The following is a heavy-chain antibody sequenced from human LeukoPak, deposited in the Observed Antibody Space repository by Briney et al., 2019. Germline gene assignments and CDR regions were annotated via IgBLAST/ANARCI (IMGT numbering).Heavy chain of an antibody. CDR3: ARGGLYSSGWHFDY. V-gene: IGHV4-59*01. Sequence: SETLSLTCTVSGGSISSYDWSWIRQPPGKGLEWIGYIYYSGSTNYNPSLKSRVTISVDTSKNQFSLKLSSVTAADTAVYYCARGGLYSSGWHFDYWGQGTLVTVSS. CDR2: IYYSGST. J-gene: IGHJ4*02. CDR1: GGSISSYD. D-gene: IGHD6-19*01.